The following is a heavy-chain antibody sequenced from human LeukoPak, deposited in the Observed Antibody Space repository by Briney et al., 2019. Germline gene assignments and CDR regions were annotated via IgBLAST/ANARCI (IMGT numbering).Heavy chain of an antibody. J-gene: IGHJ4*02. CDR1: GYTFTGYY. CDR2: INPNSGGT. D-gene: IGHD5-12*01. CDR3: VRSLVAYGGYFDY. V-gene: IGHV1-2*02. Sequence: GASVKVSCKTSGYTFTGYYMHWVRQAPGQGLEWVGWINPNSGGTNYAQKFQGRVTMTRDTSISTAYMELSRLRSDDTAVYYCVRSLVAYGGYFDYWGQGTLVTVSS.